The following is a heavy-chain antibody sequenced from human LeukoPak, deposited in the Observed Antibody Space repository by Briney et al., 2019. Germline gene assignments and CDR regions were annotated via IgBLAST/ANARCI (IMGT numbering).Heavy chain of an antibody. V-gene: IGHV1-8*01. CDR3: ASLMGEYSSSSDDY. Sequence: ASVKVSCKASGYTFTSYDINWVRQATGQGLEWMGWMNPNSGNTGYAQKLQGRVTMTTDTSTSTAYMELSSLRSEDTAVYYCASLMGEYSSSSDDYWGQGTLVTVSS. CDR2: MNPNSGNT. D-gene: IGHD6-6*01. CDR1: GYTFTSYD. J-gene: IGHJ4*02.